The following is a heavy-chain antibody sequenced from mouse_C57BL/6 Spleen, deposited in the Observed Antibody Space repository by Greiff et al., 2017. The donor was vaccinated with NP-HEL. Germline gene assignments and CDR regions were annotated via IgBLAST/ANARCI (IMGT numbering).Heavy chain of an antibody. Sequence: QVQLQQSGPELVKPGASVKISCKASGYAFSSSWMNWVKQRPGKGLEWIGRIYPGDGDTNYNGKFKGKATLTADKSSSTAYMQLSSLTSEDSAVYFCARSYYDYSDYWGQGTTLTVSP. J-gene: IGHJ2*01. D-gene: IGHD2-4*01. CDR2: IYPGDGDT. CDR1: GYAFSSSW. V-gene: IGHV1-82*01. CDR3: ARSYYDYSDY.